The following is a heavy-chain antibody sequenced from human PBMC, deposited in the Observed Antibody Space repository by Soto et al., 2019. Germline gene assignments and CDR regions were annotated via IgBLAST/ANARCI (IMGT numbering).Heavy chain of an antibody. V-gene: IGHV5-51*01. D-gene: IGHD3-10*01. CDR1: GYSFSRYW. Sequence: PGESLKISCKGSGYSFSRYWIAWVRQMPGQGLEWMGIIYPGDSDTRYSPSFQGQVTISADKSISTAYLQWSSLKASDTAMYYCAGGGVRGVITRTRDYYGMDVWGQGTTVTVSS. CDR2: IYPGDSDT. J-gene: IGHJ6*02. CDR3: AGGGVRGVITRTRDYYGMDV.